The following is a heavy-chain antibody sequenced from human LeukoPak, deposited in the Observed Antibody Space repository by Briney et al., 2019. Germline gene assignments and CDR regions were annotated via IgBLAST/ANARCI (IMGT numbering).Heavy chain of an antibody. CDR2: IYTSGST. D-gene: IGHD3-10*01. CDR1: GGSISSGTYY. J-gene: IGHJ4*02. V-gene: IGHV4-61*02. CDR3: AREANYYGSGSYFEGTFDY. Sequence: SETLSLTCTVSGGSISSGTYYWSWIRQPAGKGLEWIGRIYTSGSTNYNPPLKSRVTISIDTSRNEFSLRLTSVTAADTAVYYCAREANYYGSGSYFEGTFDYWGQGSLVTVSS.